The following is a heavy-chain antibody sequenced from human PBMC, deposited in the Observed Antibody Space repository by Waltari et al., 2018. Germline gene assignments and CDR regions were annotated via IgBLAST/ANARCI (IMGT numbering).Heavy chain of an antibody. V-gene: IGHV1-69*13. J-gene: IGHJ4*02. CDR3: ARADYYGSGSYLESVDY. D-gene: IGHD3-10*01. Sequence: QVQLVQSGAEVKKPGSSVKVSCKASGGTFSSYAISWVRQAPGQGLEWMGGIIPIFGTANYAQKFQGRVTITADESTSTAYMELSSLRSEDTAVYYWARADYYGSGSYLESVDYWGQGTLVTVSS. CDR1: GGTFSSYA. CDR2: IIPIFGTA.